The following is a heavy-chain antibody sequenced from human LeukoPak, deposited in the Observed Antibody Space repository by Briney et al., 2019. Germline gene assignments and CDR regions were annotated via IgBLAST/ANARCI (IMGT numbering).Heavy chain of an antibody. J-gene: IGHJ6*02. CDR2: ISSSSSYI. Sequence: GGSLRLSCAASGFTFSSYSMNWVRQAPGKGLEWVSSISSSSSYIYYADSVKGRFTISRDNAKNSLYLQMNSLRAEDTAVYYCARDWSSSWGYGMDVWGQGTTVTVSS. CDR3: ARDWSSSWGYGMDV. D-gene: IGHD6-13*01. CDR1: GFTFSSYS. V-gene: IGHV3-21*01.